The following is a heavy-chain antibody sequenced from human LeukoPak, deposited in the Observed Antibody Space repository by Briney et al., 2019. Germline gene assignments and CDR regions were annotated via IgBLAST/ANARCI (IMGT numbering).Heavy chain of an antibody. CDR1: GGSISSYY. Sequence: PSETLSLTCTVSGGSISSYYWSWIRQPAGKGLEWIGRIYTSGSTNYNPSLKSRVTMSVDTSKNQFSLKLSSVTAADTAVYYCARGGQGYCSSTSCYFDYWGQGTLVTVSS. V-gene: IGHV4-4*07. CDR3: ARGGQGYCSSTSCYFDY. D-gene: IGHD2-2*01. CDR2: IYTSGST. J-gene: IGHJ4*02.